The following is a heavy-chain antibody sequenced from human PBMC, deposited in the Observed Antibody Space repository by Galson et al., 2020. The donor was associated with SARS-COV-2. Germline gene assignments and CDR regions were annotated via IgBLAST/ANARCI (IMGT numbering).Heavy chain of an antibody. CDR3: ATAPPYYYDSSGPGGWFDP. V-gene: IGHV1-24*01. Sequence: ASVKVSCKDSGYTLTELSMHWVRQAPGQGLEWMGGFDPEDGETIYAQKFQGRVTMTEDTSTDTAYMELSSLRSEDTAVYYCATAPPYYYDSSGPGGWFDPWGQGTLVTVSS. J-gene: IGHJ5*02. CDR2: FDPEDGET. CDR1: GYTLTELS. D-gene: IGHD3-22*01.